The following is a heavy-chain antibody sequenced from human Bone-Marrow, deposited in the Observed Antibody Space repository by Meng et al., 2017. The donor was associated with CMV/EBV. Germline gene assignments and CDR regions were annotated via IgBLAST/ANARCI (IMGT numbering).Heavy chain of an antibody. CDR3: ASYSNYGY. CDR2: INSDGSST. CDR1: GFTFSSYW. Sequence: GEYLKISCAASGFTFSSYWMHWVRQAPGKGLVWVSRINSDGSSTSYADSVKGRFTISRDNSKNTLYLQMNSLRADDTAVYYCASYSNYGYWGQGTLVTVSS. D-gene: IGHD4-11*01. J-gene: IGHJ4*02. V-gene: IGHV3-74*01.